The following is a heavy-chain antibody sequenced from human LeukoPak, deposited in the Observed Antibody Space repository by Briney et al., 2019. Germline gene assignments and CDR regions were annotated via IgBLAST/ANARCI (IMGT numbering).Heavy chain of an antibody. V-gene: IGHV4-34*01. CDR2: INHSGST. CDR3: ARGVVGEYYYYYYGMDV. Sequence: SETLSLTCAVYGGSLSGYYWSWTRQPPGKGLEWIGEINHSGSTNYNPSLKSRVTISVDASKNQFSLKLSSVTAADTAVYYCARGVVGEYYYYYYGMDVWGQGTTVTVSS. J-gene: IGHJ6*02. D-gene: IGHD4-17*01. CDR1: GGSLSGYY.